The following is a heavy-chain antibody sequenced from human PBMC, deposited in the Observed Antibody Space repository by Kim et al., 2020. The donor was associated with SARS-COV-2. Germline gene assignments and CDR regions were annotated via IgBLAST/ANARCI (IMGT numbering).Heavy chain of an antibody. CDR3: ARSAGTRYYYDSSGSRWFDP. J-gene: IGHJ5*02. CDR2: IYYSGST. CDR1: GGSISSYY. D-gene: IGHD3-22*01. Sequence: SETLSLTCTVSGGSISSYYWSWIRQPPGKGLEWIGYIYYSGSTNYNPSLKSRVTISVDTSKNQFSLKLSSVTAADTAVYYCARSAGTRYYYDSSGSRWFDPWGQGTLVTVSS. V-gene: IGHV4-59*08.